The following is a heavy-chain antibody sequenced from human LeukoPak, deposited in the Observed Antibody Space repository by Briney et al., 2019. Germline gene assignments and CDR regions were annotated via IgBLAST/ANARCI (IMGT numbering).Heavy chain of an antibody. CDR3: AKAYFAMVRGPFDY. CDR1: GFTFSSYA. CDR2: ISGSGGST. V-gene: IGHV3-23*01. D-gene: IGHD3-10*01. Sequence: GGSLRLSCAASGFTFSSYAMSWVRQAPGKGLEWVSAISGSGGSTYCADSVKGRFTISRDNSKNTLYLQMNSLRAEDTAVYYCAKAYFAMVRGPFDYWGQGTLVTVSS. J-gene: IGHJ4*02.